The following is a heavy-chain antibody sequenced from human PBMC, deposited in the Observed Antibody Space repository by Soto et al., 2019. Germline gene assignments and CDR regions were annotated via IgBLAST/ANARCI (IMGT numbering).Heavy chain of an antibody. CDR1: GFTFSSYG. J-gene: IGHJ4*02. D-gene: IGHD1-20*01. V-gene: IGHV3-30*18. CDR2: ISYDGSNK. Sequence: GGSLRLSCAASGFTFSSYGMHWVRQAPGKGLEWVAVISYDGSNKYYADSVKGRLPITRDNSKNTLYLKMNSLRAEDTAVYYCAKIITGTSKGIDYWGQGTLVTVSS. CDR3: AKIITGTSKGIDY.